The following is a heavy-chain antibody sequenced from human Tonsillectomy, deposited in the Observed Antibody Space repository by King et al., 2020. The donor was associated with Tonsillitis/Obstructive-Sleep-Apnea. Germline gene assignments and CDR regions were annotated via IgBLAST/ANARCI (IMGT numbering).Heavy chain of an antibody. Sequence: VQLVESGGGVVQPGRSLRLSCAASGFTFSSYGMHGVRQAPGKGLEWVAVIWYDGSNKYYADSVKGRFTISRDNSKNTLYLQMNSLRAEDTAVYYCARGEYDCSSTSCYGGAFWYFDLWGRGTLVTVSS. CDR3: ARGEYDCSSTSCYGGAFWYFDL. V-gene: IGHV3-33*01. D-gene: IGHD2-2*01. CDR1: GFTFSSYG. J-gene: IGHJ2*01. CDR2: IWYDGSNK.